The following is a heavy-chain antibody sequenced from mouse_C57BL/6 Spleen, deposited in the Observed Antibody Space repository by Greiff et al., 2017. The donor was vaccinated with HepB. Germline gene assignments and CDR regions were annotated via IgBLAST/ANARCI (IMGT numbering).Heavy chain of an antibody. Sequence: QVQLKESGAELVRPGASVKLSCKASGYTFTDYYINWVKQRPGQGLEWIARIYPGSGNTYYNEKFKGKATLTAEKSSSTAYMQLSSLTSEDSAVYFCARGGYYGSSYFDVWGTGTTVTVSS. V-gene: IGHV1-76*01. CDR1: GYTFTDYY. J-gene: IGHJ1*03. CDR2: IYPGSGNT. D-gene: IGHD1-1*01. CDR3: ARGGYYGSSYFDV.